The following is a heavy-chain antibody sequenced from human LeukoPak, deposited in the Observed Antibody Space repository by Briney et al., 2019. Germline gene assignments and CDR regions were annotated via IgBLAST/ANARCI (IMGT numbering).Heavy chain of an antibody. V-gene: IGHV4-38-2*02. CDR3: AREITVISHDNFDY. D-gene: IGHD4-17*01. J-gene: IGHJ4*02. CDR2: IYHSGST. Sequence: SETLSLTCTVSGYSISSGYYWGWIRQPPGKGLEWIGSIYHSGSTYYNPSLKSRVTISVDTSKNQFSLKLSSVTAADTAVYYCAREITVISHDNFDYWGQGTLVTVSS. CDR1: GYSISSGYY.